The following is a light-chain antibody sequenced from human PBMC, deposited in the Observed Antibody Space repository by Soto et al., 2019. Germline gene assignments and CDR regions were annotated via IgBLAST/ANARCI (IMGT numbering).Light chain of an antibody. J-gene: IGLJ3*02. Sequence: QSALTQPASVSGSPGQSITISCTGSSSEVGSYNLVSWYQQHPGKAPKLMIYESSKRPSGVSNRLSGSKSGKTASLTISGVQAEDEADYYCCSYAGSSTWVFGGGTKLTVL. CDR2: ESS. V-gene: IGLV2-23*01. CDR3: CSYAGSSTWV. CDR1: SSEVGSYNL.